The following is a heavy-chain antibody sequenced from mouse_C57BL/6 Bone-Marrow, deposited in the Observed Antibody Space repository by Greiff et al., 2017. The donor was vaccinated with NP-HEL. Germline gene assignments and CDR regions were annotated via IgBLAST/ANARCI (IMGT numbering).Heavy chain of an antibody. J-gene: IGHJ4*01. CDR2: IYPRSGNT. CDR3: ARWGIFITTVVSAMDY. CDR1: GYTFTSYG. D-gene: IGHD1-1*01. V-gene: IGHV1-81*01. Sequence: QVQLQQSGAELARPGASVKLSCKASGYTFTSYGISWVKQRTGQGLEWIGEIYPRSGNTYYNEKFKGKATLTADKSSSTAYMELRSLTSEDSAVYFCARWGIFITTVVSAMDYWGQGTSVTVSS.